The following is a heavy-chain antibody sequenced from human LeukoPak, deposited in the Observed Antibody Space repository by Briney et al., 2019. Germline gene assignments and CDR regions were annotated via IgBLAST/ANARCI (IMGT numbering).Heavy chain of an antibody. CDR1: GGSISSSSYY. Sequence: SETLSLTCTVSGGSISSSSYYWGWIRQPPGKGLEWIGSIYYSGSTYYNPSLKSRVTISVDTSKNQFSLKLSSVTAADTAVYYCARQQSRSGWSFDYWGQGTLVTVSP. D-gene: IGHD6-19*01. J-gene: IGHJ4*02. CDR2: IYYSGST. V-gene: IGHV4-39*01. CDR3: ARQQSRSGWSFDY.